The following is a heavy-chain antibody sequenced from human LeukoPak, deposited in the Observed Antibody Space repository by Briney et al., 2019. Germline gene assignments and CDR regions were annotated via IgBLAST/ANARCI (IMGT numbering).Heavy chain of an antibody. J-gene: IGHJ4*02. CDR2: INPNSGGT. D-gene: IGHD4-11*01. Sequence: ASVKVSCKASGYTFTGYYMHWVRQAPGQGLEWMGWINPNSGGTNYEQKFQGRVTMTRDTSISTAYMELSRLRSDDTAVYYCARDGEVSNYDDFDYWGQGTLVTVSS. CDR3: ARDGEVSNYDDFDY. V-gene: IGHV1-2*02. CDR1: GYTFTGYY.